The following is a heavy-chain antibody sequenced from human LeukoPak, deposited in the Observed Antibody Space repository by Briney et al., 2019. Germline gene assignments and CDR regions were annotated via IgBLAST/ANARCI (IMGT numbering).Heavy chain of an antibody. CDR1: GFTFSSYA. CDR3: VRDRRFPDDVFDI. Sequence: GGSLRLSCAASGFTFSSYAMGWVRQAPGKGLEWVSSITGRSDGTWTVDSVRGRFTISRDNSKNTLYLQMDSLRADDTALYYCVRDRRFPDDVFDIWGLGTMVTVSS. CDR2: ITGRSDGT. J-gene: IGHJ3*02. D-gene: IGHD2-21*01. V-gene: IGHV3-23*01.